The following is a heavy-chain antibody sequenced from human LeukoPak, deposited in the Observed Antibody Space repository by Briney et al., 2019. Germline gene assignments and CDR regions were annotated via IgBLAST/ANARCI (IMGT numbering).Heavy chain of an antibody. CDR1: GYTFTDYY. CDR2: VDPEDGET. CDR3: ATVTSAYDGSPFDY. V-gene: IGHV1-69-2*01. J-gene: IGHJ4*02. Sequence: ASVKVSCKVSGYTFTDYYMHWVQQAPGKGLEWMGLVDPEDGETIYAEKFQGRVTITADTSTDTAYMELSSLRSEDTAVYCCATVTSAYDGSPFDYRGQGTPVTVSS. D-gene: IGHD5-24*01.